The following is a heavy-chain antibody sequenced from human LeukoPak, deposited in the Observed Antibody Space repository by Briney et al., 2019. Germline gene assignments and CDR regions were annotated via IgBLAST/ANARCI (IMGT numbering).Heavy chain of an antibody. D-gene: IGHD2-2*01. CDR3: AKSHRGHCSTTTCDDEGDY. V-gene: IGHV3-23*01. J-gene: IGHJ4*02. CDR2: ISSGGDNT. Sequence: QAGGSLRLSCAASGFSFSNYGMSWVRQAPGKGLEWVSSISSGGDNTYYADSVRGRFTISRDNSKNTLYLQLNSLRAEDTAVYYCAKSHRGHCSTTTCDDEGDYWGQGTLVTVPS. CDR1: GFSFSNYG.